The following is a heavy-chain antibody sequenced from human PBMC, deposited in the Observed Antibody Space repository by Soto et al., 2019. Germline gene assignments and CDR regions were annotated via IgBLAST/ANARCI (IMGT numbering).Heavy chain of an antibody. J-gene: IGHJ6*02. V-gene: IGHV4-39*01. CDR1: GGSISSTNYY. CDR2: IYYTGNT. D-gene: IGHD3-10*01. CDR3: ARHDFYGSGSYYRKGFYYYFGLDV. Sequence: QVQLQESGPGLVKTSETLSLTCTVSGGSISSTNYYWGWIRQPPGKGLEWIGSIYYTGNTLYNPSLKGRVTLSADTSKNQCSLKVTSVTAADTAVYYCARHDFYGSGSYYRKGFYYYFGLDVWGQGTTVTVSS.